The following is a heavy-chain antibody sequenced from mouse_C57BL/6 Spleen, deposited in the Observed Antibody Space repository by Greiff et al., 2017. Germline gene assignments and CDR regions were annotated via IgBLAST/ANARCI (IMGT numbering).Heavy chain of an antibody. CDR3: ARHWDTTVEGYVDY. J-gene: IGHJ2*01. Sequence: EVKLVESGGDLVKPGGSLKLSCAASGFTFSSYGMSWVRQTPDKRLEWVATISSGGSSTYYPGSVKGRVNSSRENAKNTMYQQMSSLKSEDTAMYYCARHWDTTVEGYVDYWGQGTTLTVSS. CDR2: ISSGGSST. CDR1: GFTFSSYG. D-gene: IGHD1-1*01. V-gene: IGHV5-6*01.